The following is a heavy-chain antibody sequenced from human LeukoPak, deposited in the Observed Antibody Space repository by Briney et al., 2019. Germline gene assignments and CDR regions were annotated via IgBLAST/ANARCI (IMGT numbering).Heavy chain of an antibody. CDR1: GGSFSGYY. CDR3: ANIAAARDYYGMDV. D-gene: IGHD6-13*01. J-gene: IGHJ6*02. V-gene: IGHV4-34*01. Sequence: SETLSLTCAVYGGSFSGYYWSWLRQPPGKGLEWIGEINHSGSTNYNPSLKSRVTISVDTSKNQFSLKLSSVTAADTAVYYCANIAAARDYYGMDVWGQGTTVTVSS. CDR2: INHSGST.